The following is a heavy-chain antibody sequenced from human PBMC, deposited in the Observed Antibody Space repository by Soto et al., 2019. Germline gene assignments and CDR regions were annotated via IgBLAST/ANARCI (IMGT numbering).Heavy chain of an antibody. CDR1: GYSFNTYW. CDR2: VYPGDSDT. CDR3: GRPLYGSGSYYDY. V-gene: IGHV5-51*01. J-gene: IGHJ4*02. Sequence: GESLKISCKGSGYSFNTYWIGWACQTPGKGLEWMGIVYPGDSDTRYSPSFQGQVTISADKSISTAYLQWSSLKASDTAMYYCGRPLYGSGSYYDYWGQGTLVTVSS. D-gene: IGHD3-10*01.